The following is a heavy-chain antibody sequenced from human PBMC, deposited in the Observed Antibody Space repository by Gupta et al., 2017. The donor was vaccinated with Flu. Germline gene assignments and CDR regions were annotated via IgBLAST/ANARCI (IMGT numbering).Heavy chain of an antibody. V-gene: IGHV4-61*02. Sequence: GSINFNPSLESRVTISRDTSKNQVSLRLRSVTAADTAIYYCAREYVADAADSWFDPWGQGTQVTVSS. J-gene: IGHJ5*02. CDR3: AREYVADAADSWFDP. D-gene: IGHD2-15*01. CDR2: GSI.